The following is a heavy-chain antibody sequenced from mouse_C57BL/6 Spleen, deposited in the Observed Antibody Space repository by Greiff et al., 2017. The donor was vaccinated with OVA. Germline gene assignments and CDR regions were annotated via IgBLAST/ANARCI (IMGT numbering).Heavy chain of an antibody. J-gene: IGHJ2*01. Sequence: VQLQQSGPELVKPGASVKISCKASGYAFSSSWMNWVKQRPGKGLEWIGRIYPGDGDTNYNGKFKGKATLTADKSSSTAYMQLSSLTSEDSAVYFCAREIYDGYLRDYWGESTTLTVSS. CDR1: GYAFSSSW. CDR3: AREIYDGYLRDY. D-gene: IGHD2-3*01. CDR2: IYPGDGDT. V-gene: IGHV1-82*01.